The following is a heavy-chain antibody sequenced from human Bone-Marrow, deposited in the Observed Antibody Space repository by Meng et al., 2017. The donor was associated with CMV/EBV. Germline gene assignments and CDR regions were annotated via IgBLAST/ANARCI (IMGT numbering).Heavy chain of an antibody. CDR3: ARDRLRTPYQLLLYYYGMDV. J-gene: IGHJ6*02. D-gene: IGHD2-2*01. CDR2: VYSGGYT. V-gene: IGHV3-53*01. Sequence: GGSLRLSCAASGFVVSSNYMTWFRQAPGKGLEWVSVVYSGGYTFYADFVKGRFTLSRDNSRNTVYLQMNSLRAEDTAVYYCARDRLRTPYQLLLYYYGMDVWGQGTTVTVSS. CDR1: GFVVSSNY.